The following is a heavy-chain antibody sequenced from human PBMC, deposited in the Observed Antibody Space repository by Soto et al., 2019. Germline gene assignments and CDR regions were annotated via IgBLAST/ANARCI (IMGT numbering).Heavy chain of an antibody. D-gene: IGHD3-16*01. CDR3: VCGGNFFVY. V-gene: IGHV3-7*01. CDR2: INQDGSER. J-gene: IGHJ4*02. CDR1: GFTFSTYW. Sequence: EVQLVESGGGLVQPGGSLRLPCAASGFTFSTYWMTWVRQPPGKGLEWVASINQDGSERYYVDSVRGRFTSSRDNAKNSPYLQMNSLRAEHTAVYYCVCGGNFFVYWGQGTLVTVSP.